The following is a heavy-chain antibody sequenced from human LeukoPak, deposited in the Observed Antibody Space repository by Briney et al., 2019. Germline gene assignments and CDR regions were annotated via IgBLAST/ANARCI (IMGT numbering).Heavy chain of an antibody. CDR1: GGSFIGYY. D-gene: IGHD2-21*02. J-gene: IGHJ4*02. CDR2: INHSGGT. V-gene: IGHV4-34*01. CDR3: ARSYCGGDCYSLSYFVY. Sequence: PSETLSLTCAVYGGSFIGYYWNWIRQPPGKGLEWIGEINHSGGTNYNPSLKSRVTISVDTSKNQFSLKLSSVTAADTAVYYCARSYCGGDCYSLSYFVYWGQGTLVTVSS.